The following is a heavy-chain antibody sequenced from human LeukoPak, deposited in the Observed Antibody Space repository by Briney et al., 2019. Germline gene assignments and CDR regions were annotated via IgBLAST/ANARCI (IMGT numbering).Heavy chain of an antibody. Sequence: GGSLRLSCAASGFTFSHYWMTWVRQAPGKGLEWVANIKQDGSEQYYVDSVKGRFTISRDNAKNSLYLQMNSLRVENTAVYYCARDRCSSTSCFYDYWGQGTLVTVSS. J-gene: IGHJ4*02. D-gene: IGHD2-2*01. V-gene: IGHV3-7*01. CDR1: GFTFSHYW. CDR3: ARDRCSSTSCFYDY. CDR2: IKQDGSEQ.